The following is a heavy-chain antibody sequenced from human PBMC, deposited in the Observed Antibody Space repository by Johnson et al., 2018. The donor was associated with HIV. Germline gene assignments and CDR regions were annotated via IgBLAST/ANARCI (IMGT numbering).Heavy chain of an antibody. V-gene: IGHV3-30*04. CDR2: ISYDGSNK. CDR3: AKDGAMAFDI. CDR1: GFTFGDYA. Sequence: QVQLVESGGGLVQPGRSLRLSCTASGFTFGDYAMSWVRQAPGKGLEWVAVISYDGSNKYYVDSVKGRFTISRDKSKNTLYLQMNSLRAEDTAVYYCAKDGAMAFDIWGQGTLVTVSS. J-gene: IGHJ3*02. D-gene: IGHD2-2*01.